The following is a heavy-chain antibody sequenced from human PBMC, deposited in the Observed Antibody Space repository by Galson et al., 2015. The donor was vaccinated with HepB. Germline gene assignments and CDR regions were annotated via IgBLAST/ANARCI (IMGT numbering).Heavy chain of an antibody. J-gene: IGHJ6*02. Sequence: SLRLSCAAPGFTFSSYWMHWVRQAPGKGLMCVSRISPDGSRYSYADSVKGRFTISRDNAKNTRYLQMNSLRAEDTAVYYCARAVRITGGLHFYGLDVWGQGTTVTVSS. CDR1: GFTFSSYW. CDR2: ISPDGSRY. CDR3: ARAVRITGGLHFYGLDV. V-gene: IGHV3-74*01. D-gene: IGHD1-14*01.